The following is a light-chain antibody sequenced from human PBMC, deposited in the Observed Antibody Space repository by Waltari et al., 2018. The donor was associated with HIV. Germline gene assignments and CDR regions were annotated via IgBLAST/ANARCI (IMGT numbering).Light chain of an antibody. CDR1: QSIGSN. V-gene: IGKV3-15*01. CDR2: GAS. Sequence: EIMMTQSPATLSVSLGERATLSCRASQSIGSNLAWYQQKPGQAPRLLIYGASTRATGIPAMFSGRGSGTEFTLTISSLQSEDFAVYYCQQYNNWPPATFGQGTKLEIK. CDR3: QQYNNWPPAT. J-gene: IGKJ2*01.